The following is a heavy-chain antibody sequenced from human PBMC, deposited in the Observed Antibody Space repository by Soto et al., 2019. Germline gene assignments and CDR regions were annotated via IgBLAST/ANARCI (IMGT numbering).Heavy chain of an antibody. CDR2: IIGVGLSI. CDR1: GFTFSSFA. D-gene: IGHD3-10*01. J-gene: IGHJ6*02. V-gene: IGHV3-48*02. Sequence: EVQLEESGGGLVQPGGSLRLSWAPSGFTFSSFAINWVGQPPGKGLEWVAYIIGVGLSIYYADAVKGRFTFSRDNAKNSMFLQMNSLRDEDTAVYYCARGGGSSENCMDVWGQGTTVTVSS. CDR3: ARGGGSSENCMDV.